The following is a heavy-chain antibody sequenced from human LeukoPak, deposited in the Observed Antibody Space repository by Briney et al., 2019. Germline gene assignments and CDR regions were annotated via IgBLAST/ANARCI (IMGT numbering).Heavy chain of an antibody. J-gene: IGHJ4*02. CDR2: ISSSSSYT. Sequence: GGSLRLSCAASGFTFSDYYMSWIRQAPGKGLEWVSYISSSSSYTNYADSVKGRFTISRDNAKNSLYLQMNSLRAEDTGVYYCARVDDILTGYYGAFDYWGQGTLVTVSS. D-gene: IGHD3-9*01. V-gene: IGHV3-11*03. CDR3: ARVDDILTGYYGAFDY. CDR1: GFTFSDYY.